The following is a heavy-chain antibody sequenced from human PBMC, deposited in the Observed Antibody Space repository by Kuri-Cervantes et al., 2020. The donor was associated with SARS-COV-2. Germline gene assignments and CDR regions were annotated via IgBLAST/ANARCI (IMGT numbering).Heavy chain of an antibody. V-gene: IGHV1-3*01. CDR3: ARVSWGSGYSGYDLGDAFDI. CDR1: GYTFTSYA. Sequence: ASVKVSCKASGYTFTSYAMHWVRQAPGQRLEWMGWINVGNGNTKYSQKFQGRVTITRDTSASTAYMELSSLRSEDTAVYYCARVSWGSGYSGYDLGDAFDIWGQGTMVTVSS. CDR2: INVGNGNT. J-gene: IGHJ3*02. D-gene: IGHD5-12*01.